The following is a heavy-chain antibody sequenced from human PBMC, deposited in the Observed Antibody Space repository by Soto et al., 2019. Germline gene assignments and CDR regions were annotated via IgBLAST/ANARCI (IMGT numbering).Heavy chain of an antibody. Sequence: QVQLQESGPGLVKPSETLSLTCTVSGGSISSYYWSWIRQPAGKGMEWIGRIYTSGRTTYNPSLKSRGTMSVDTSKIQVSLKLGSVTAADTAVYCCAGSLSGWFDYWGQGTLVTVSS. CDR1: GGSISSYY. CDR3: AGSLSGWFDY. CDR2: IYTSGRT. D-gene: IGHD6-19*01. J-gene: IGHJ4*02. V-gene: IGHV4-4*07.